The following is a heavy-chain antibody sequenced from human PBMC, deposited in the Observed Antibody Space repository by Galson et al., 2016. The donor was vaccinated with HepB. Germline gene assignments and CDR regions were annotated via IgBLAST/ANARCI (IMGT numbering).Heavy chain of an antibody. D-gene: IGHD5-18*01. V-gene: IGHV5-51*01. CDR2: IYPGDSDT. J-gene: IGHJ4*02. CDR1: GYSFTPYW. CDR3: ARRRDTASLARYFDY. Sequence: QSGAEVKKPGESLEISCKGSGYSFTPYWIAWVRQMPGKGLEWMGVIYPGDSDTRYSPSFQGQVTISVDKSNSTAYLEWSGLKASDTAMYFCARRRDTASLARYFDYWAQGTLVTVSS.